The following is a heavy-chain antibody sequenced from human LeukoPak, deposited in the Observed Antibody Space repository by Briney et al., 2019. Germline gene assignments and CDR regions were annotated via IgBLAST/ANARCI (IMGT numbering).Heavy chain of an antibody. J-gene: IGHJ4*02. V-gene: IGHV1-18*01. CDR1: GYIFKSYD. Sequence: ASVKVSCKCPGYIFKSYDVTWVRQAPGQGLEWMGWISTDTGNTNYAQSLQGRVTMTTDTSTTTAYMELRSLRSDDTAVYYCARGATYGSNSWTLRWDYFDSWGQGSLVTVSS. D-gene: IGHD6-13*01. CDR3: ARGATYGSNSWTLRWDYFDS. CDR2: ISTDTGNT.